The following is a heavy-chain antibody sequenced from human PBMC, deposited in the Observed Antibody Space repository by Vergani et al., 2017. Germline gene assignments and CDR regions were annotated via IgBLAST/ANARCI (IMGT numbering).Heavy chain of an antibody. J-gene: IGHJ6*03. Sequence: QVQLVESGGGLVKPGGSLRLSCAASGFTFSDHYMSWVRQAPGKGLEWISYMSSGDSIYYADSVKGRFTISRDNAKNSLYLQMNSLRAEDTAVYYCARSDFWIGYTPKYYYYYYMDVWGKGTTVTVSS. CDR1: GFTFSDHY. CDR2: MSSGDSI. CDR3: ARSDFWIGYTPKYYYYYYMDV. D-gene: IGHD3-3*01. V-gene: IGHV3-11*04.